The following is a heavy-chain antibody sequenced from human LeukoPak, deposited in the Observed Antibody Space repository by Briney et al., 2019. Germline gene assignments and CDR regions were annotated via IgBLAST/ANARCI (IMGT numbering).Heavy chain of an antibody. CDR1: GYTFTSYG. CDR3: ARDGVVVPATYYYYYGMDV. D-gene: IGHD2-2*01. V-gene: IGHV1-18*01. CDR2: ISAYNGNT. Sequence: ASVKVSCKASGYTFTSYGISWVRQAPGQGLEWMGWISAYNGNTNYAQKLQGRVTMTTDTSTSTAYTELRSLRSDDTAVYYCARDGVVVPATYYYYYGMDVWGQGTTVTVSS. J-gene: IGHJ6*02.